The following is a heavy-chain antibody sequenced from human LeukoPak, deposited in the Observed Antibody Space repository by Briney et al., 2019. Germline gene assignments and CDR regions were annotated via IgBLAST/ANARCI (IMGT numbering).Heavy chain of an antibody. J-gene: IGHJ6*02. CDR2: INPNSGGT. CDR1: GYTFTDYY. D-gene: IGHD6-13*01. Sequence: APVKVSCKASGYTFTDYYMHWVRQAPGQGLEWMGWINPNSGGTNYAQKFQGWVTMTRDTSISTAYMELNRLRSDDTAVYYCARDQASAAVGTVYYYHGMDVWGQGTTVTVSS. CDR3: ARDQASAAVGTVYYYHGMDV. V-gene: IGHV1-2*04.